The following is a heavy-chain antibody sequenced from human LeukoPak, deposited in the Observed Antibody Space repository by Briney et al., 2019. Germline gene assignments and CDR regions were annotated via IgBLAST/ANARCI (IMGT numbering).Heavy chain of an antibody. CDR2: INNDGTGT. CDR1: EFTVSSNY. D-gene: IGHD1-26*01. Sequence: PGGSLRLSCAASEFTVSSNYMSWVRQAPGKGLVCVSRINNDGTGTTYAASVRGRFTISRDNAKNTVYLQMNSLRVEDTAMYYCARGGSYHAFDIWGQGTALTVSS. J-gene: IGHJ3*02. CDR3: ARGGSYHAFDI. V-gene: IGHV3-74*01.